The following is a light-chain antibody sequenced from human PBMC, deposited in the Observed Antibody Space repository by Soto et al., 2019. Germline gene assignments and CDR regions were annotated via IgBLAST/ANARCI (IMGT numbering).Light chain of an antibody. J-gene: IGLJ1*01. CDR2: SNN. Sequence: QSVLTQPPSASGTPGQRVTISCSGSSSNIGSNTVNWYQQLPGTAPKLLIYSNNQRPSEVPDRFSGSKSGTSASLAISGLQSEDEADYYCAAWDYSLNGYVFGTGTKLTVL. V-gene: IGLV1-44*01. CDR1: SSNIGSNT. CDR3: AAWDYSLNGYV.